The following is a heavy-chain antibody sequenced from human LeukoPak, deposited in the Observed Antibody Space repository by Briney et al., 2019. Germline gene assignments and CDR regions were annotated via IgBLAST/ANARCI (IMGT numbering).Heavy chain of an antibody. D-gene: IGHD2-15*01. CDR2: INHSGST. CDR3: ARGPNIVVVVAATRLWFDP. CDR1: GGSFSGYY. J-gene: IGHJ5*02. Sequence: PSETLSLTCAVYGGSFSGYYWSWIRQPPGKGLEWIGEINHSGSTNYNPSLKSRVTTSVDTSKNQFSLKLSSVTAADTAVYYCARGPNIVVVVAATRLWFDPWGQGTLVTVSS. V-gene: IGHV4-34*01.